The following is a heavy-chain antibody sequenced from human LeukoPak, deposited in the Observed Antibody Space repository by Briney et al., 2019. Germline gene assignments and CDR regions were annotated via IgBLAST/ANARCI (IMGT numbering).Heavy chain of an antibody. J-gene: IGHJ4*02. V-gene: IGHV3-11*03. CDR2: ISGSSDNT. CDR1: GFTFSDYY. D-gene: IGHD2-15*01. Sequence: PGGSLRLSCAASGFTFSDYYMSWIRQAPGKGLEWVSYISGSSDNTNYADSVKGRFTISRDNAKNSLYLQMNSLRVEDTAVYYCTRHPAEGDYWGQGTLVTVSS. CDR3: TRHPAEGDY.